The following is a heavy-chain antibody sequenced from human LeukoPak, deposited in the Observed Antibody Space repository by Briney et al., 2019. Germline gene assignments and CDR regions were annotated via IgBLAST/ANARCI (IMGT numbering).Heavy chain of an antibody. J-gene: IGHJ4*02. CDR3: ARQSPSWAIDY. V-gene: IGHV4-34*01. CDR1: GVSFSGYY. Sequence: SETLSLTCAVYGVSFSGYYWSWIRQPPGKGLEWIGEINHSGSTNYNPALMSRVTISVDTYNNQLCLKLSSVTAANTAVYYCARQSPSWAIDYWGQGTLVTVSS. D-gene: IGHD2-2*01. CDR2: INHSGST.